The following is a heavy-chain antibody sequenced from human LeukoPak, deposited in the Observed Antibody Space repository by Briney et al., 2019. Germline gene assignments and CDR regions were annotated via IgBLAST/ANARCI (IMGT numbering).Heavy chain of an antibody. CDR3: ARDRGSGSYYYYYGMDV. V-gene: IGHV3-30-3*01. D-gene: IGHD3-10*01. CDR2: ISYDGSNK. J-gene: IGHJ6*02. CDR1: GFTLSSYA. Sequence: GGSLRLSCAASGFTLSSYAMHWVRQAPGKGLEWVAVISYDGSNKYYADSVKGRFTISRDNSKNTLYLQMNSLRAEDTAVYYCARDRGSGSYYYYYGMDVWGQGTTVAVSS.